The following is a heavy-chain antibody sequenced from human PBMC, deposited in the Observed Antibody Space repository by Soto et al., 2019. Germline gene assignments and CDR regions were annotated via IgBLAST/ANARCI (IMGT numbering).Heavy chain of an antibody. CDR1: GFTFSIFG. Sequence: GGSLRLSCAASGFTFSIFGMHWVRQAPGKGLECVAVIWYDGTNKYYADSVKGRFTISRDNSKNTLYLQMNSLRAEDTAVYYCAKGYYYDSSGSWSLFYWGQGTLVTVSS. CDR3: AKGYYYDSSGSWSLFY. D-gene: IGHD3-22*01. CDR2: IWYDGTNK. V-gene: IGHV3-33*06. J-gene: IGHJ4*02.